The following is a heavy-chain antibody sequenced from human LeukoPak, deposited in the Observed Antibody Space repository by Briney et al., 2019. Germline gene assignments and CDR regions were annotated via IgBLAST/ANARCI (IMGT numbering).Heavy chain of an antibody. J-gene: IGHJ5*02. Sequence: SVKVSCKASGGTLNNFPFSWMRQAPGQGLEWMGGTIPILGTANYAEKFQGRLTIPTDDSTSTVYMELSRLTSEDTAVYYCAREDSSPSAAWFDPWGQGTLVTVSS. V-gene: IGHV1-69*16. CDR1: GGTLNNFP. CDR2: TIPILGTA. CDR3: AREDSSPSAAWFDP. D-gene: IGHD3/OR15-3a*01.